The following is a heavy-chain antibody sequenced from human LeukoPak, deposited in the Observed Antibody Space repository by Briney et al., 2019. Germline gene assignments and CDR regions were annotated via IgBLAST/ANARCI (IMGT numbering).Heavy chain of an antibody. V-gene: IGHV4-39*01. CDR2: IYYSGST. CDR1: GGSISSSSYY. CDR3: ARLRITMIVVVEPSDASDI. D-gene: IGHD3-22*01. J-gene: IGHJ3*02. Sequence: SETLSLTCTVSGGSISSSSYYRGWIRQPPGKGLEWIGSIYYSGSTYYNPSLKSRVTISVDTSKNQFSLKLSSVTAADTAVYYCARLRITMIVVVEPSDASDIWGQGTMVTVSP.